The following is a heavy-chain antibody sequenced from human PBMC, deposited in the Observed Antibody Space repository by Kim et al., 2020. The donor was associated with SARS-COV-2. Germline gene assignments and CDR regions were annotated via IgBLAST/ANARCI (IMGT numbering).Heavy chain of an antibody. J-gene: IGHJ4*02. CDR1: GYTFSDYY. CDR2: INPKSGGT. Sequence: ASVKVSCKASGYTFSDYYMHWVRQAPGHGLEWVGWINPKSGGTNYPQKFQGRVTRTMDTSISTAYMELSSLTSDDTAVYYCMRDTAMVRFDFCGQGTLVT. D-gene: IGHD5-18*01. V-gene: IGHV1-2*02. CDR3: MRDTAMVRFDF.